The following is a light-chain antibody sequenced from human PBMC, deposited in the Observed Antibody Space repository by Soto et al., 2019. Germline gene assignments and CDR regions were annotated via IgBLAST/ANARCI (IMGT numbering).Light chain of an antibody. Sequence: EIMMTQSPVTLSVSPGERATPSCRASQSVNSNLAWYQQKPGQAPRLLIYGASTRATGIPASFIGNGSGTEFTLTASSLQPEDFAVYYCQQYNNWPFTFGPGTKVDIK. CDR1: QSVNSN. CDR2: GAS. J-gene: IGKJ3*01. CDR3: QQYNNWPFT. V-gene: IGKV3-15*01.